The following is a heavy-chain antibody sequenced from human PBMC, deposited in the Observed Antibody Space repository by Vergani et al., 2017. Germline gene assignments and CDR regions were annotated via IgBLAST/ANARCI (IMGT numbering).Heavy chain of an antibody. CDR1: GGTFSSYT. CDR3: AKEFLRGPGIAADPPGFDI. D-gene: IGHD6-25*01. V-gene: IGHV1-69*08. CDR2: IIPILGIA. J-gene: IGHJ3*02. Sequence: QVQLVQSGAEVKKPGSSVKVSCKASGGTFSSYTISWVRQAPGQGLEWMGRIIPILGIANYAQKFQGRVTITADKSTSTAYMELSSLRAEDTALYYCAKEFLRGPGIAADPPGFDIWGQGTMVTVSS.